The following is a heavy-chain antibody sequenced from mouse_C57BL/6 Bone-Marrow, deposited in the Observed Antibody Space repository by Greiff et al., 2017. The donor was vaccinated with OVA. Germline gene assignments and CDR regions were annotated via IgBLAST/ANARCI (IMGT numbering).Heavy chain of an antibody. D-gene: IGHD2-4*01. J-gene: IGHJ2*01. V-gene: IGHV5-17*01. CDR1: GFTFSDYG. Sequence: DVQLQESGGGLVKPGGSLKLSCAASGFTFSDYGMHWVRQAPEKGLEWVAYISSGSSTIYYADTVKGRFTISRDNAKNTLFLQMTSLRSEDTAMDYCARSDYDYFDYWGQGTTLTVSS. CDR3: ARSDYDYFDY. CDR2: ISSGSSTI.